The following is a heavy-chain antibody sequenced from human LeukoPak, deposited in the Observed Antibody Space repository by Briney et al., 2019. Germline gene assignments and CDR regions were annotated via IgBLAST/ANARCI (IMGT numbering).Heavy chain of an antibody. Sequence: GGSLRLSCAVSGFTFGSYTMNWVRQAPGKGLEWVSHISSTSTTYYADSVKGRFTTSRDNAKNLLYLQMNSLRAEDTAVYYCARDFRAVAESYYYFYMDVWGKGTTVTVSS. D-gene: IGHD6-19*01. V-gene: IGHV3-48*01. CDR2: ISSTSTT. J-gene: IGHJ6*03. CDR1: GFTFGSYT. CDR3: ARDFRAVAESYYYFYMDV.